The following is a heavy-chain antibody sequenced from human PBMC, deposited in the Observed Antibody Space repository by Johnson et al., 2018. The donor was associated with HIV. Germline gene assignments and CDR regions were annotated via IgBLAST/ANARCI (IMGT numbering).Heavy chain of an antibody. CDR1: GFTFSSYW. CDR3: AKGRAQHLDGGAFDI. D-gene: IGHD6-13*01. J-gene: IGHJ3*02. CDR2: IKQDGSAK. V-gene: IGHV3-7*01. Sequence: VQLVESGGGLVQPGGSLRLSCAASGFTFSSYWMSWVRQAPGKGLEWVANIKQDGSAKYYVDSVKGRFTISRDNAKNSLYLQMNSLGPEDTAVYYCAKGRAQHLDGGAFDIWGQGTMVTVSS.